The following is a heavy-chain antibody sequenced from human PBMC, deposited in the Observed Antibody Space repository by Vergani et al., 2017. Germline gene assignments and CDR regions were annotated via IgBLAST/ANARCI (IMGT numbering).Heavy chain of an antibody. D-gene: IGHD2-2*01. Sequence: EVQLEESGGHVVQPGGSLKLSCATSGFTFDDYAMIWVRQVPGKGLEWVSLINWNGFSTYYADSVKGRFTVSRDNNKSSLFLQMTSLSAEDTAFYYCAXAGGVPAAPFFDSWGQGTLVTVSS. CDR3: AXAGGVPAAPFFDS. V-gene: IGHV3-43D*04. J-gene: IGHJ4*02. CDR1: GFTFDDYA. CDR2: INWNGFST.